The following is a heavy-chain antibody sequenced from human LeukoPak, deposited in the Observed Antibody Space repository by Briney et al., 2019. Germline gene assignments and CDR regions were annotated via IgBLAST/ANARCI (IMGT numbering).Heavy chain of an antibody. V-gene: IGHV4-59*01. CDR1: GDSISGYY. D-gene: IGHD3-16*01. J-gene: IGHJ5*02. CDR2: IHYSGSS. Sequence: SETLSLTCTVSGDSISGYYWSWIRQPPGKGLEWIGYIHYSGSSNYSPSLKRRLTMSVDTSKNQLSLKLSPVTAADTAVYYCARIGGIDVWGQGTLVTVSS. CDR3: ARIGGIDV.